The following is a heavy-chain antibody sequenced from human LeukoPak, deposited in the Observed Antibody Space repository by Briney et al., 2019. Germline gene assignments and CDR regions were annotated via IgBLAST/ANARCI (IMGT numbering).Heavy chain of an antibody. D-gene: IGHD4-23*01. Sequence: PGGSLRLSCAASGFTFSDYVMSWVRQAPGKGLEWVAGIGGSGDYTYYADSVKGRFPIFRDNSKNTLFLQMNNLRVDDTAVYYCAREGASVGTYYSDYWGQGSLVLVSS. CDR3: AREGASVGTYYSDY. V-gene: IGHV3-23*01. CDR2: IGGSGDYT. J-gene: IGHJ4*02. CDR1: GFTFSDYV.